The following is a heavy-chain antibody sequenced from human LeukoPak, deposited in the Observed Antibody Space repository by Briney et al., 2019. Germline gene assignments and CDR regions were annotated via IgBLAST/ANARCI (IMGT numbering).Heavy chain of an antibody. CDR3: ARHFVRSGSYWADS. CDR2: IYHSGST. D-gene: IGHD1-26*01. CDR1: GGSFSGYY. V-gene: IGHV4-38-2*01. J-gene: IGHJ4*02. Sequence: SETLSLTCAVYGGSFSGYYWGWIRQPPGKGLEWIGIIYHSGSTYYNPSLKSRVTISVDTSKNQFSLRVTSVTAADTAVYYCARHFVRSGSYWADSWGQGTLVTVSS.